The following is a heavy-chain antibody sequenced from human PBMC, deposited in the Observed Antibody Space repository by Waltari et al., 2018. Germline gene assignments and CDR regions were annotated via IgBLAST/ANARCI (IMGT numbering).Heavy chain of an antibody. J-gene: IGHJ4*02. CDR2: INPNRGGT. Sequence: QVQLVQSGAEVKKPGASVKVSCKASGYTFTGYYMHWVRQAPGQGLEWMGRINPNRGGTNDAQKLQGRVTMTRDTSISTAYMELSRLRSDDTAVYYCARAYYYDSSGYAFDYWGQGTLVTVSS. D-gene: IGHD3-22*01. CDR1: GYTFTGYY. V-gene: IGHV1-2*02. CDR3: ARAYYYDSSGYAFDY.